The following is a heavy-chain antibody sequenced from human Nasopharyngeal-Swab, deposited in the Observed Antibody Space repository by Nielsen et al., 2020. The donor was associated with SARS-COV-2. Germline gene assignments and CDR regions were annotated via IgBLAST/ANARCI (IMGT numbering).Heavy chain of an antibody. CDR2: IYPGDSDT. V-gene: IGHV5-51*01. CDR3: ARTAIEGGYYRGDAFDI. J-gene: IGHJ3*02. CDR1: GYRFISYW. Sequence: GESLKISCKGSGYRFISYWIGWVRQMPGKGLEWMGIIYPGDSDTRYSPSFQGQVTISADKSINTAYLQWSSLKASDTAMYYCARTAIEGGYYRGDAFDILGQGKMVTRPS. D-gene: IGHD3-22*01.